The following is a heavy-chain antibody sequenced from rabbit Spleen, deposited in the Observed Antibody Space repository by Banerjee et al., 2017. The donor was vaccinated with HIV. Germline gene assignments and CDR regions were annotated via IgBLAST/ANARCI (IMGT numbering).Heavy chain of an antibody. V-gene: IGHV1S45*01. D-gene: IGHD6-1*01. CDR1: GFSFSNKAV. J-gene: IGHJ3*01. Sequence: QEQLVESGGGLVKPEGSLKLSCTASGFSFSNKAVMCWVRQAPGKGLEWIACINAVTGKAVYASWAKGRFSFSKTSSTTVTLQMTSLIVADTATYFCARGANDDGAGYDLWGQGTLVTVS. CDR3: ARGANDDGAGYDL. CDR2: INAVTGKA.